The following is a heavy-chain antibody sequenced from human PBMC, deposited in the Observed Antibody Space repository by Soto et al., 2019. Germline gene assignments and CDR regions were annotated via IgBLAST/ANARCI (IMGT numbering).Heavy chain of an antibody. D-gene: IGHD3-3*01. CDR3: ARESGNDFWSGYYIYYYYGMDV. CDR1: GYTFTGYY. V-gene: IGHV1-2*02. CDR2: INPNSGGT. Sequence: ASVEVSCKASGYTFTGYYMHWVRQAPGQGLEWMGWINPNSGGTNYAQKFQGRVTMTRDTSISTAYMELSRLRSDDTAVYYCARESGNDFWSGYYIYYYYGMDVWGQGTTVTVSS. J-gene: IGHJ6*02.